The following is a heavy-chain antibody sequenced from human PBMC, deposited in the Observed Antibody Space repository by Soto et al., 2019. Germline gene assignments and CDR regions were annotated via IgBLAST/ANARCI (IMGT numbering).Heavy chain of an antibody. V-gene: IGHV1-18*04. CDR1: GYTFSGYS. Sequence: VASVKVSCKASGYTFSGYSITWVRQAPGQGLEWMGRISGYNGNTNYARTLRGRLTLTTDTSTSTAYMELRSLTSDDTAVYYCAGDVFCGGAPACPDMDVWGQGTTVTVSS. CDR3: AGDVFCGGAPACPDMDV. J-gene: IGHJ6*02. CDR2: ISGYNGNT. D-gene: IGHD2-21*01.